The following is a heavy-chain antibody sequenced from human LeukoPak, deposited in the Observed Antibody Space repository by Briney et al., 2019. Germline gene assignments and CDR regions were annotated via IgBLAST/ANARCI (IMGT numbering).Heavy chain of an antibody. Sequence: GGSLRLPCAASGFTFSSYAMHWVRQAPGKGLEWVAVISYDGSNKYYADSVKGRFTISRDNSKNTLYLQMNSLRAEDTAVYYCAGSIVVVSYFDYWGQGTLVTVSS. J-gene: IGHJ4*02. CDR2: ISYDGSNK. D-gene: IGHD3-22*01. V-gene: IGHV3-30-3*01. CDR3: AGSIVVVSYFDY. CDR1: GFTFSSYA.